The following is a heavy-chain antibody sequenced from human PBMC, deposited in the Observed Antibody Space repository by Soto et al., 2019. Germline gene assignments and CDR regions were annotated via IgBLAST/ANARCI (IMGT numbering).Heavy chain of an antibody. Sequence: QVQLQESGPGLVKPSQTLSLTCTVSGGSISSGGYYWSWIRQHPGKGLEWIGYIYYSGSTYYNPSLKSRVTISVDTSKNQSSLKLSSVTAADTAVYYCARDRGIDDSSGYYSPGGDNWFDPWGQGTLVTVSS. CDR1: GGSISSGGYY. V-gene: IGHV4-31*03. CDR3: ARDRGIDDSSGYYSPGGDNWFDP. D-gene: IGHD3-22*01. J-gene: IGHJ5*02. CDR2: IYYSGST.